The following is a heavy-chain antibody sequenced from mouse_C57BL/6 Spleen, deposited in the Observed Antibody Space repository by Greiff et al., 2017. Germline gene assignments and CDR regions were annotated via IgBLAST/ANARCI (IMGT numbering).Heavy chain of an antibody. CDR2: IDPSDSYT. D-gene: IGHD2-4*01. CDR3: ARLYYDYDRYFDV. J-gene: IGHJ1*03. V-gene: IGHV1-69*01. CDR1: GYTFTSYW. Sequence: QVQLQQPGAELVMPGASVKLSCKASGYTFTSYWMHWVKQRPGQGLEWIGEIDPSDSYTNYNQKFKGKSTLTVDKSSSTAYMQLSSLTSEDSAVYYCARLYYDYDRYFDVWGTGTTVTVSS.